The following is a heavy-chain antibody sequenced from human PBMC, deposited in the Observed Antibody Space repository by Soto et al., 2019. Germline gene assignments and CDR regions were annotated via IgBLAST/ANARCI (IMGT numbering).Heavy chain of an antibody. Sequence: QVQLQESGPRLVKPSQTLSLTCTVSGGSISSGGYYWSWIRQHPGKGLEWIGNIYYSGNTYYNPSLKSRVTISVDTSKNQFSLKLSSVTAADTALYICARELQSRFDPWGQGTLVTVSS. V-gene: IGHV4-31*03. CDR2: IYYSGNT. CDR1: GGSISSGGYY. D-gene: IGHD1-1*01. J-gene: IGHJ5*02. CDR3: ARELQSRFDP.